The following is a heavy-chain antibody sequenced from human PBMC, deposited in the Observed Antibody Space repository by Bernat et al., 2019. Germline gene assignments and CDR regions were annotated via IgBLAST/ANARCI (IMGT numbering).Heavy chain of an antibody. Sequence: QVQLQQWGAGLLKPSETLSLTCAVYGGSFSGYYWSWIRQPPGKGLEWIGEINHSGSTNYNPSLKSRVTISVDTSKNQFSLKLSSVTAADTAVYYCASIVSRQHLYYYYYMDVWGKGTTVTVSS. J-gene: IGHJ6*03. CDR1: GGSFSGYY. D-gene: IGHD6-13*01. CDR3: ASIVSRQHLYYYYYMDV. CDR2: INHSGST. V-gene: IGHV4-34*01.